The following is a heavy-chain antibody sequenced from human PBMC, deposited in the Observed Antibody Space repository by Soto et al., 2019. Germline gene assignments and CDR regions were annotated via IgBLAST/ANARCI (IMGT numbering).Heavy chain of an antibody. D-gene: IGHD5-18*01. J-gene: IGHJ6*02. V-gene: IGHV3-23*01. CDR2: ISGSGDGT. CDR1: GFTFRNYA. CDR3: GKVVCTGMVYHNYAMDV. Sequence: GWSLRLSCAASGFTFRNYAMSWVRQAPGKGLEWVSAISGSGDGTFYADSVKGRFTISRDNSKNTLYLQMNSLRAEDMAEYYCGKVVCTGMVYHNYAMDVRGQRTTVIVS.